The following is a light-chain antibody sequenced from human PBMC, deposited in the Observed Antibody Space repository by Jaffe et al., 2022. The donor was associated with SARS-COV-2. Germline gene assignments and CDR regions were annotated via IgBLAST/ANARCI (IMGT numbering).Light chain of an antibody. CDR2: KVS. Sequence: DVVMTQSPLSLPVTLGQPASISCKSSQSLVSSDGNNFLSWYLQRPGQSPRRLIYKVSNRDSGVPDRFSGSGSGTDFTLKISRVEAEDVGIYYCMQGTHWPRTFGQGTKVEI. J-gene: IGKJ1*01. V-gene: IGKV2-30*01. CDR3: MQGTHWPRT. CDR1: QSLVSSDGNNF.